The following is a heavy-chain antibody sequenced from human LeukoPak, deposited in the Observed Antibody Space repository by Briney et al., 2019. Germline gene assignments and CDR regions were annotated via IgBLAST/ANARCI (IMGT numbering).Heavy chain of an antibody. CDR2: ISWNSGSI. V-gene: IGHV3-9*01. CDR3: AKDSIQLGGGSDFDY. CDR1: GFTFDDYA. J-gene: IGHJ4*02. D-gene: IGHD3-16*01. Sequence: GRSLRLSCAASGFTFDDYAMHWVRQAPGKGLEWVSGISWNSGSIGYADSAKGRFTISRDNAKNSLYLQMNSLRAEDTALYYCAKDSIQLGGGSDFDYWGQGTLVTVSS.